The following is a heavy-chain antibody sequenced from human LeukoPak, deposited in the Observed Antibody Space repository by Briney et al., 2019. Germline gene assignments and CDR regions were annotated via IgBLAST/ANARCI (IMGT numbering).Heavy chain of an antibody. CDR3: ARADYYDSSGYHY. CDR1: GYTLTGYF. Sequence: ASVKVSCKASGYTLTGYFMHWVRQAPGQGLEWMGWINPDSGGTNYAQKFQGRVTMTRDTSISTAYMELSSLRSEDTAVYYCARADYYDSSGYHYWGQGTLVTVSS. V-gene: IGHV1-2*02. J-gene: IGHJ4*02. D-gene: IGHD3-22*01. CDR2: INPDSGGT.